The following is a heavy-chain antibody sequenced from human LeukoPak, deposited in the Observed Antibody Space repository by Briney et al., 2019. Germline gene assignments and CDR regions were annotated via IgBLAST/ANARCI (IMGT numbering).Heavy chain of an antibody. CDR2: ISAYNGNT. D-gene: IGHD3-3*01. V-gene: IGHV1-18*01. CDR1: GYTFTSYG. CDR3: ASSQVRDFWSGYYTERSYYYMDV. Sequence: ASVKVSCKASGYTFTSYGIGWVRQAPGQGLEWMGWISAYNGNTNYAQKLQGRVTMTTDTSTSTAYMELRSLRSDDTAVYYCASSQVRDFWSGYYTERSYYYMDVWGKGTTVTVSS. J-gene: IGHJ6*03.